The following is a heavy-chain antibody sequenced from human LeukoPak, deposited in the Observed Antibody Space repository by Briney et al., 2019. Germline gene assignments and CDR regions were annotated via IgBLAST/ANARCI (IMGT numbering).Heavy chain of an antibody. J-gene: IGHJ3*02. CDR2: IYTSGST. CDR1: GGSISSYY. D-gene: IGHD1-26*01. Sequence: PSETLSLTCTVSGGSISSYYWSWIRQPAGKGLEWIGRIYTSGSTNYNPSLKSRVTMSVDTSKNQVSLKLSSMTAADTAVYYCARDRRRERLHAFDIWGQGTRVTVSS. CDR3: ARDRRRERLHAFDI. V-gene: IGHV4-4*07.